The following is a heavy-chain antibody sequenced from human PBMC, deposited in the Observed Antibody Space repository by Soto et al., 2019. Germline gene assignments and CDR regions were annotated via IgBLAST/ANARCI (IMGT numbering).Heavy chain of an antibody. J-gene: IGHJ4*02. Sequence: EVQLLESGGGLVQPGGSLRLSCAASGFTFSSYAMSWVRQAPGKGLDWVSAISGSGGSTYYADSVKGRFTISRDNSKNTVYLQMNSLRAEYTAVYYCAKDAGVYAEFDYWGQGTLVTVSS. CDR3: AKDAGVYAEFDY. CDR2: ISGSGGST. CDR1: GFTFSSYA. D-gene: IGHD2-8*01. V-gene: IGHV3-23*01.